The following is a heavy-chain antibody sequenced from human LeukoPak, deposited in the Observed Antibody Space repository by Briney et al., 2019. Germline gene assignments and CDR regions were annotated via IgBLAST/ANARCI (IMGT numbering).Heavy chain of an antibody. CDR3: ARFAAGGSYYYYMDV. V-gene: IGHV3-30*03. CDR1: GFTFSSYG. D-gene: IGHD6-25*01. Sequence: GGSLRLSCAASGFTFSSYGMHWVRQAPGKGLEWVAVISYDGSNKYYADSVKGRFTISRDNAKNSLYLQMNSLRADDTAVYYCARFAAGGSYYYYMDVWGKGTTVTVSS. J-gene: IGHJ6*03. CDR2: ISYDGSNK.